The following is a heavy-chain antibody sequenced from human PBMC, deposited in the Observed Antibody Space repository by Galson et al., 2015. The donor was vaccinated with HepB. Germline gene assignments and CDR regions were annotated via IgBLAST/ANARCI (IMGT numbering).Heavy chain of an antibody. CDR1: GGSISSGSYY. CDR2: IYYSGST. CDR3: ARQQSSSWYGRAFDI. Sequence: ETLSLTCTVSGGSISSGSYYWSWTRQPPGKGLEWIGYIYYSGSTNYNPSLKSRVTISVDTSKNQFSLKLSSVTAADTAVYYCARQQSSSWYGRAFDIWGQGTMVTVSS. D-gene: IGHD6-13*01. J-gene: IGHJ3*02. V-gene: IGHV4-61*01.